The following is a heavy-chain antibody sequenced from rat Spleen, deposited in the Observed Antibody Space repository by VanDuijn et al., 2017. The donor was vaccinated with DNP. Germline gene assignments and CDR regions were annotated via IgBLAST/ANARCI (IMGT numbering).Heavy chain of an antibody. CDR1: GFTLSDYA. CDR2: ITYDVIRT. CDR3: ARRDTFYYFDY. V-gene: IGHV5-17*01. J-gene: IGHJ2*01. D-gene: IGHD2-2*01. Sequence: EVQLVESGGGLVQPGRSLKLSCAASGFTLSDYAMVWVRQAPKKGLEWVATITYDVIRTYYRDSVKGRFTISRDNAKSTLNLQMDSLRSEETATYYCARRDTFYYFDYWCQGVMVTVSS.